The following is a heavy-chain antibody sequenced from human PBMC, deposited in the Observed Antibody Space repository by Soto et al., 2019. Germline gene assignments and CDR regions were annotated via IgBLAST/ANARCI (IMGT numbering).Heavy chain of an antibody. CDR2: ISGSGGST. V-gene: IGHV3-23*01. CDR3: AKEMQLRLYNWFDP. D-gene: IGHD6-6*01. Sequence: GGSLRLSCAASGFTFSSYALSWVRQAPGKGLEWVSAISGSGGSTYYADSVKGRFTISRDNSKNTLYLQVNSLRAEDTAVYYCAKEMQLRLYNWFDPWGQGTLVTVSS. CDR1: GFTFSSYA. J-gene: IGHJ5*02.